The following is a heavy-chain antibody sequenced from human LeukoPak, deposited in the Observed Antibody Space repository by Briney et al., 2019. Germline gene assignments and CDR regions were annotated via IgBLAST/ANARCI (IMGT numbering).Heavy chain of an antibody. Sequence: SETLSLTCTVSGGSISSYYWSWIRQPPGKGLEWIGYIYYSGSTNYNPSLKSRVTISVDTSKNQFSLMLTSVTAADTAVYYCARVVYSHYWPEGMDVWGQGTTVTVSS. CDR2: IYYSGST. J-gene: IGHJ6*02. CDR1: GGSISSYY. D-gene: IGHD4-11*01. V-gene: IGHV4-59*01. CDR3: ARVVYSHYWPEGMDV.